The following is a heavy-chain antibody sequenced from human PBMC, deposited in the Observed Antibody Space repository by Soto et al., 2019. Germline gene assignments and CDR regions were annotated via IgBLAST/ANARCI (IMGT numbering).Heavy chain of an antibody. J-gene: IGHJ4*02. CDR2: IYHSGST. V-gene: IGHV4-4*02. Sequence: QVQLQESGPGLVKPSGTLSLTCAVSGGSISSSNWWSWVRQPPGKGLEWTGEIYHSGSTNHNPSLTPRPTTSVDKSKNQFSLKLSSVTAADTAVYYCARDPDFCRANYEDDYWGQGTLVTVSS. D-gene: IGHD3-3*01. CDR3: ARDPDFCRANYEDDY. CDR1: GGSISSSNW.